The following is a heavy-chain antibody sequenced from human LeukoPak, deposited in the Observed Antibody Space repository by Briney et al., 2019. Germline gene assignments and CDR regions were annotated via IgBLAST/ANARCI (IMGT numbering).Heavy chain of an antibody. CDR1: GGSFSGESFSTYY. J-gene: IGHJ5*02. D-gene: IGHD2-2*01. CDR3: ARGRKIVSGPAAISWFDP. V-gene: IGHV4-34*01. CDR2: INHRGST. Sequence: SETLSLTCAVYGGSFSGESFSTYYWSWIRQPPAKGLEWIGEINHRGSTNYNPSLKSRVTISVDTSKNQFSLKLSSVTAADTAVYYCARGRKIVSGPAAISWFDPWGQGTLVTVSS.